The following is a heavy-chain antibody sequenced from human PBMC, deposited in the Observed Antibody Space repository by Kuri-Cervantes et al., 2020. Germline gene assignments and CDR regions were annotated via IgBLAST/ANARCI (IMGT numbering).Heavy chain of an antibody. CDR3: ARVPITIFGVVIIPYYYHYMDV. CDR2: IIPIFGTA. J-gene: IGHJ6*03. Sequence: SVKVSCKASGGTFSSYAISWVRQAPGQGLEWMGGIIPIFGTANYAQKFQGRVTITADESTSTAYMELSSLRSEDTAVYYCARVPITIFGVVIIPYYYHYMDVWGKGTTVTVSS. CDR1: GGTFSSYA. V-gene: IGHV1-69*13. D-gene: IGHD3-3*01.